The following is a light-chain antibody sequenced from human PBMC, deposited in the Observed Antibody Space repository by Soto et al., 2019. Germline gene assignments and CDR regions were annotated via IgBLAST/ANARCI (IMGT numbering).Light chain of an antibody. V-gene: IGLV2-8*01. CDR1: SSDVGAYDY. CDR3: SSFAGSNNFPYV. CDR2: EIN. J-gene: IGLJ1*01. Sequence: QSALAQPASVPGSPGQSITISCTGTSSDVGAYDYVSWYQQHPGKAPKLMIYEINKRPSGVPDRFSGSKSGNTASLTVSGLQAEDEADYYCSSFAGSNNFPYVFGTGTKVTVL.